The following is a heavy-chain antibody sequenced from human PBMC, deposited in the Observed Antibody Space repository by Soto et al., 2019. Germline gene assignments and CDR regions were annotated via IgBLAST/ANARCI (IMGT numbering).Heavy chain of an antibody. V-gene: IGHV3-7*03. J-gene: IGHJ6*02. D-gene: IGHD3-3*01. CDR3: ARGSQGHYDLHYGVDV. Sequence: DVQLVESGGGLVQPGGSLRLSGAASAFTFSSYWMSWVRQAPGRGLEWVANIKQEGSEKSYVDSVKGRFTISRDNAKNSLYLQMNSLRAEDAAVYYFARGSQGHYDLHYGVDVWGQGTTVTVSS. CDR1: AFTFSSYW. CDR2: IKQEGSEK.